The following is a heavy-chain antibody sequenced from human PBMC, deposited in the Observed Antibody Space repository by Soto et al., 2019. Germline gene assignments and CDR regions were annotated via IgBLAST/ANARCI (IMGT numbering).Heavy chain of an antibody. CDR2: IYWNDDK. J-gene: IGHJ4*02. CDR1: GFSLSTSGVG. CDR3: AHSGPRGGRRNYFDY. V-gene: IGHV2-5*01. D-gene: IGHD2-15*01. Sequence: QITLKESGPTLVKPTQTLTLTCTFSGFSLSTSGVGVGWIRQPPGKALEWLAIIYWNDDKRNSPSLKSMLTIRKDTSKNQVVLTMTNMDPVDTATYYCAHSGPRGGRRNYFDYWGQGTLVTVSS.